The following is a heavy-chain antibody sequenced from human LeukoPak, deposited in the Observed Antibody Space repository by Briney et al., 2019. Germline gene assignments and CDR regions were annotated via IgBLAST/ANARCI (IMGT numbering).Heavy chain of an antibody. Sequence: GGSLRLSCAASGFTFSSYGMHWVRQAPGKGLEWVAFIRYDGSNKYYADSVKGRFTISRDNSKNTLYLQMHSLRAEDTAVYYCATGAMVVRYWGQGTLVTVSS. CDR2: IRYDGSNK. J-gene: IGHJ4*02. D-gene: IGHD5-18*01. CDR3: ATGAMVVRY. V-gene: IGHV3-30*02. CDR1: GFTFSSYG.